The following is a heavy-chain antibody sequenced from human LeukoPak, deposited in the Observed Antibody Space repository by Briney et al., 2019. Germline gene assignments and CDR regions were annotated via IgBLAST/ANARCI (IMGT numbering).Heavy chain of an antibody. D-gene: IGHD3-3*01. Sequence: GGSLRLSCAASGFTFSSYGMHWVRQAPGKGLEWVAVISYDGSNKYYADSVKGRFTISRDNAKNSLYLQMNSLRAEDTAVYYCARADDYDFWSGYHFACGYWGQGTLVTVSS. J-gene: IGHJ4*02. CDR1: GFTFSSYG. CDR2: ISYDGSNK. V-gene: IGHV3-30*03. CDR3: ARADDYDFWSGYHFACGY.